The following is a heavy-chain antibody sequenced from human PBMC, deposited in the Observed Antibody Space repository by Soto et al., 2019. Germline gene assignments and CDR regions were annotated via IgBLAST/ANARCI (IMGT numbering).Heavy chain of an antibody. CDR3: ARDRVSGAYYHDAFDM. CDR2: ISSSGSTI. D-gene: IGHD3-10*01. Sequence: EVQLVESGGNLVQPGGSLRLSCAASGFTFSSYSMNWVRQAPGKGLEWVSYISSSGSTIYHGDSVKGRFTISRDNAKKSLYLQMNSLRAEDTAVYYCARDRVSGAYYHDAFDMWGQGTMVTVSS. V-gene: IGHV3-48*01. CDR1: GFTFSSYS. J-gene: IGHJ3*02.